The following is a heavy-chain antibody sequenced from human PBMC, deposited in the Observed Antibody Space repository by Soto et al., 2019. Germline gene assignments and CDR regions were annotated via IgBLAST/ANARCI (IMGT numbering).Heavy chain of an antibody. Sequence: PGESLKISCDGSGYTFTNYCIGLVRQMPGKGLEWMGIIYPGDSDTKYNPSFQGRVTISADKSITTTYLRWTSLKASDTAIYYCAASIFYYGMDVWGQGTTVTVS. CDR3: AASIFYYGMDV. CDR1: GYTFTNYC. CDR2: IYPGDSDT. V-gene: IGHV5-51*01. J-gene: IGHJ6*02.